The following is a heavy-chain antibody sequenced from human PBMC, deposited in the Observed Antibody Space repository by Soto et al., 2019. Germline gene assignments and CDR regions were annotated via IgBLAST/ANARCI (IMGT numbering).Heavy chain of an antibody. CDR1: GGSISSGDYY. V-gene: IGHV4-61*08. CDR3: ARGWRQLVPNWFDP. CDR2: IYYSGST. D-gene: IGHD6-6*01. Sequence: SETLSLTCTVSGGSISSGDYYWSWIRQPPGKGLEWIGYIYYSGSTNYNPSLKSRVTISVDTSKNQFSLKLSSVTAADTAVYYCARGWRQLVPNWFDPWGQGTLVTVSS. J-gene: IGHJ5*02.